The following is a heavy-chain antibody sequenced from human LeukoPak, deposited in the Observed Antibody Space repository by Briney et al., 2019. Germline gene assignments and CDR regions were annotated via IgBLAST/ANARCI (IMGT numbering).Heavy chain of an antibody. D-gene: IGHD1-26*01. J-gene: IGHJ3*02. CDR3: AKLPLYSGSGDAFDI. CDR1: GFTSSSYG. CDR2: IRYDGSNK. V-gene: IGHV3-30*02. Sequence: GGSLRLSCAASGFTSSSYGMHWVRQAPGKGLEWVAFIRYDGSNKYYADSVKGRFTISRDNSKNTLYLQMNSLRAEDTAVYYCAKLPLYSGSGDAFDIWGQGTMVTVSS.